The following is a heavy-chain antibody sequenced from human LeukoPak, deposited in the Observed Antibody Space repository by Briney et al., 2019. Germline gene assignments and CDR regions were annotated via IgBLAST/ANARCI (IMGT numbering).Heavy chain of an antibody. V-gene: IGHV1-2*02. CDR3: ARDQHYDSSGGLDP. CDR1: GYTFTVYH. CDR2: INPNSGGT. Sequence: ASVKVSCKASGYTFTVYHIHWVRQAPGQGLEWMGWINPNSGGTKYAQNFQGRVTMTRDTAINTAYMNSSSLRFDDTAVYYCARDQHYDSSGGLDPWGQGTLVTVSS. D-gene: IGHD3-22*01. J-gene: IGHJ5*02.